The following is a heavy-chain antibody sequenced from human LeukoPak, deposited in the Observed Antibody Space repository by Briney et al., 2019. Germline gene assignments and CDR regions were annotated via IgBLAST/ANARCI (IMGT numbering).Heavy chain of an antibody. J-gene: IGHJ4*02. CDR3: AKDNYYDSSPWIDY. V-gene: IGHV3-9*01. CDR2: ISWNSGSI. D-gene: IGHD3-22*01. CDR1: GFTFDDYA. Sequence: RSLRLSCAASGFTFDDYAMHWVRQAPGKGLEWVSGISWNSGSIGYADSVKGRFTISRDNAKNSLYLQMNSLRAEDTALYYCAKDNYYDSSPWIDYWSQGTLVTVSS.